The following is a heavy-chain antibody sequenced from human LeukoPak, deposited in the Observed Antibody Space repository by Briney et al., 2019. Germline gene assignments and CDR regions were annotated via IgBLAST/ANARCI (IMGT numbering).Heavy chain of an antibody. J-gene: IGHJ4*02. D-gene: IGHD1-26*01. V-gene: IGHV3-7*03. Sequence: GGSLRLSCAASGFTVSSNYMSWVRQAPGKGLEWVANIKQDGSEKYYVDSVKGRFTISRDNAKNSLYLQMNSLRAEDTAVYYCARLVGAVDYWGQGTLVTVSS. CDR1: GFTVSSNY. CDR2: IKQDGSEK. CDR3: ARLVGAVDY.